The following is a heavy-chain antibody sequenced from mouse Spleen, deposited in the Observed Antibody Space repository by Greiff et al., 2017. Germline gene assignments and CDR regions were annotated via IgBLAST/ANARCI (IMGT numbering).Heavy chain of an antibody. D-gene: IGHD2-3*01. CDR1: GYTFTDYY. CDR3: ARDGGEY. V-gene: IGHV1-19*01. J-gene: IGHJ2*01. Sequence: EVKLVESGPVLVKPGASVKMSCKASGYTFTDYYMNWVKQSHGKSLEWIGVINPYNGGTSYNQKFKGKATLTVDKSSSTAYMELNSLTSEDSAVYYCARDGGEYWGQGTTLTVSS. CDR2: INPYNGGT.